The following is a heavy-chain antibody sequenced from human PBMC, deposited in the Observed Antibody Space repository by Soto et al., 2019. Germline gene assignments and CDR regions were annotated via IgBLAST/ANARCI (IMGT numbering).Heavy chain of an antibody. CDR1: GGSISSYY. Sequence: QVQLQESGPGLVKPSETLSLTCTVSGGSISSYYWSWIRQPPGKGLEWIGYIYYSGSTNYNPSLKRRVTISVDTPKNPFSLKLSSVTAADTAVYYCARHDGYCSSTSCYVSGGFDYWGQGTLVTVSS. D-gene: IGHD2-2*01. V-gene: IGHV4-59*08. J-gene: IGHJ4*02. CDR3: ARHDGYCSSTSCYVSGGFDY. CDR2: IYYSGST.